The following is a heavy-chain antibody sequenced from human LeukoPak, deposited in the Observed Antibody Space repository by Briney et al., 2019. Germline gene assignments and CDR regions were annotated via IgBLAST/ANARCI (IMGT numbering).Heavy chain of an antibody. D-gene: IGHD3-3*02. CDR1: GGSFSGYY. CDR2: INQSGST. J-gene: IGHJ4*02. CDR3: ARHFAGHTRNFDY. Sequence: PSETLSLTSAVYGGSFSGYYWSWIRQPPGKGLEWIGEINQSGSTNYNPSLKSRVTISVDTSKNQFSLKLNSVTAADTAIYYCARHFAGHTRNFDYWGQGTLVTVSS. V-gene: IGHV4-34*01.